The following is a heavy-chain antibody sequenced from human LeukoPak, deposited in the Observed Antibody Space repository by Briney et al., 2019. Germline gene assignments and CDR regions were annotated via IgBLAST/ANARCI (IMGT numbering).Heavy chain of an antibody. CDR3: ARGGGSCGGDCYDS. D-gene: IGHD2-21*01. CDR2: INPNSGGT. J-gene: IGHJ4*02. CDR1: GYTFTGYY. V-gene: IGHV1-2*02. Sequence: GASVKVSCKASGYTFTGYYMHWVRQAPGQGLEWMGWINPNSGGTNYAQNFQGRVTMTRDTSISTAYMELSRLRSDDTAVYYCARGGGSCGGDCYDSWGQGTLVTVFS.